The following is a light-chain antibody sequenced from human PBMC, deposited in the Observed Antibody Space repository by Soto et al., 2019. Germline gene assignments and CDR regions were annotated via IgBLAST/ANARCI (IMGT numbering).Light chain of an antibody. J-gene: IGKJ1*01. CDR1: QTISIF. CDR3: QRSYSTLWT. V-gene: IGKV1-39*01. CDR2: RAS. Sequence: DIQMTQSPSSLSASVGDRVTISFRASQTISIFLNWYQQKPGKAPKLLIYRASTLQGGVPSRFSGSGSGTDFTLTISRLQPEDFATYYCQRSYSTLWTFGQGTKVDIK.